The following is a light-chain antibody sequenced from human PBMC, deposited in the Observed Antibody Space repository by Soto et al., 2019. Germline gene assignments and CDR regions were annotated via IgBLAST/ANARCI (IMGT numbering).Light chain of an antibody. V-gene: IGKV1-12*01. CDR3: QQANSFPIT. CDR1: QGISNW. CDR2: AAS. Sequence: DIQMTQSPSSVSASVGDRVTITCRASQGISNWLAWYQQRPGKAPKVLIYAASSLQTGVPSRFSGSGSGTDFTLTISSLLPEDSATYYCQQANSFPITFGQGTRLEIK. J-gene: IGKJ5*01.